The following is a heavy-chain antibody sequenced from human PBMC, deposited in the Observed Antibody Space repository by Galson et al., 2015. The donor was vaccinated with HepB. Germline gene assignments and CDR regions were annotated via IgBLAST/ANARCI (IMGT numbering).Heavy chain of an antibody. CDR2: ISAYNGNT. J-gene: IGHJ6*02. Sequence: SVKVSCKASGYTFTTYGISWVRQAPGQGLEWMGWISAYNGNTNYAQKLQGRVTMTTDTSTSTAYMELRSLRSDDTAVYYCARDDYGDPTAYYYYGMDVWGQGTTVTVSS. CDR3: ARDDYGDPTAYYYYGMDV. V-gene: IGHV1-18*04. CDR1: GYTFTTYG. D-gene: IGHD4-17*01.